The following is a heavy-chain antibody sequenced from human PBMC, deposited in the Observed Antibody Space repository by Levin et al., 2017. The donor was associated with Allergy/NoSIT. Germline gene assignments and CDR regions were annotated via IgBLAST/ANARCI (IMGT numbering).Heavy chain of an antibody. Sequence: QAGGSLRLSCTASGFYFGSYWMAWVRQVPGKGLEWVASIKYDGSEKNYVDSVKGRFTISRDNAQNSVSLQMNTLRVEDTAIYYCVRDPGPSYEMFTGLAWGQGTLVIVSS. J-gene: IGHJ4*02. D-gene: IGHD3-9*01. CDR3: VRDPGPSYEMFTGLA. CDR2: IKYDGSEK. V-gene: IGHV3-7*04. CDR1: GFYFGSYW.